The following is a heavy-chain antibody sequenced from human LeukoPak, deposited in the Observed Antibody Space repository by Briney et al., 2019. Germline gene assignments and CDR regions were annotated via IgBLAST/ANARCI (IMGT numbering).Heavy chain of an antibody. V-gene: IGHV4-38-2*02. CDR3: ARTNDALQVDPAVYFDS. D-gene: IGHD1-1*01. CDR1: GYSIRSGYF. J-gene: IGHJ4*02. CDR2: VNHDGYM. Sequence: PSETLSLTCSVSGYSIRSGYFWAWIRQSPGMGLEWIGHVNHDGYMYYNPSLRSRATVSADTSKNQFSLKIISVTAADTAVYYCARTNDALQVDPAVYFDSWGQGTLVTVSS.